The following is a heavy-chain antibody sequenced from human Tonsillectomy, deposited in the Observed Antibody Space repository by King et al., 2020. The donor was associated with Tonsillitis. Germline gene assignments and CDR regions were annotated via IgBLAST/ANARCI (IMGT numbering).Heavy chain of an antibody. CDR2: IQSKTDGGTT. V-gene: IGHV3-15*01. CDR1: GFTVSNAW. Sequence: VQLVEAGVGLVKPGGSLRLSCAASGFTVSNAWMSWVRQAPGKGLEWVGRIQSKTDGGTTDYAAPVKGRFTISRVDSKNTLFLQMNSLKTEDTAVYYCTTDRYYDFDYWGQGTLVTVSS. CDR3: TTDRYYDFDY. J-gene: IGHJ4*02. D-gene: IGHD3-10*01.